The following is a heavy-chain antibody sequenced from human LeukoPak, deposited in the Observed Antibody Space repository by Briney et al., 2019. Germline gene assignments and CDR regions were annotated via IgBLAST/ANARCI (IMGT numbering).Heavy chain of an antibody. D-gene: IGHD6-13*01. J-gene: IGHJ5*02. CDR3: ARGGRTAAGNLFPP. V-gene: IGHV1-18*04. CDR2: ISAYNGNT. CDR1: GYTFTSYY. Sequence: ASVKVSCKASGYTFTSYYTHWVRQAPGQGLEWMGWISAYNGNTNYAQKLQGRVTMTTDTSTSTAYMELRSLRSDDTAVYYCARGGRTAAGNLFPPWGQGTLVTVSS.